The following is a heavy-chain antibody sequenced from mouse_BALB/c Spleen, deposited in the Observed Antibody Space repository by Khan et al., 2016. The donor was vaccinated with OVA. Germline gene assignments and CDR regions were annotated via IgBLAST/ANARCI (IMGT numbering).Heavy chain of an antibody. CDR2: IWGDGST. V-gene: IGHV2-6-7*01. CDR1: GFSLTGYG. J-gene: IGHJ4*01. CDR3: AREIYYDYAYYYAMDY. Sequence: QVQLKQSGPGLVAPSQSLSITCTVSGFSLTGYGVNWVRQPPGKGLEWLGMIWGDGSTDYNSALKSRLSISKDNSKSQVFLKMNSLQTDDTAGYYCAREIYYDYAYYYAMDYWGQGTSVTVSS. D-gene: IGHD2-4*01.